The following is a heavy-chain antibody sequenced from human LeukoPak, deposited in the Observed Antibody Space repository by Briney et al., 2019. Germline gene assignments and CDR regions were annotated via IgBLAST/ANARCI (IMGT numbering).Heavy chain of an antibody. Sequence: GGSLRLSCAASGFTFSSYSMNWVRQAPGKGLEWVSSISSSSSYIYYADSVKGRFTISRDNAKNSLYLQMNSLRAEDTAVYYCARRIPSDWYDFWSGYPKYYYYYGMDVWGQGTTVTVSS. D-gene: IGHD3-3*01. CDR3: ARRIPSDWYDFWSGYPKYYYYYGMDV. CDR1: GFTFSSYS. CDR2: ISSSSSYI. J-gene: IGHJ6*02. V-gene: IGHV3-21*04.